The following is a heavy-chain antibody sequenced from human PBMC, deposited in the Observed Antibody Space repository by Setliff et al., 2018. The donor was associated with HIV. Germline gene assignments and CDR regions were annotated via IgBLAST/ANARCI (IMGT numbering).Heavy chain of an antibody. D-gene: IGHD1-7*01. CDR3: TRDYWYDWNSVMDV. CDR2: ISGSGTSI. J-gene: IGHJ6*03. Sequence: PGGSLSLSCAPSGFTFSTYTMNWVRQAPGKGLEWVASISGSGTSIYYADSVKGRFTISRDNAKNSLYLQMNSLRAEDTAVYYCTRDYWYDWNSVMDVWGKGTTVTVSS. CDR1: GFTFSTYT. V-gene: IGHV3-21*01.